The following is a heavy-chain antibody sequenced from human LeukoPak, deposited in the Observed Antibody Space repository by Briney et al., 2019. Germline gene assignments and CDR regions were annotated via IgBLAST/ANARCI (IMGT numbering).Heavy chain of an antibody. CDR2: INPNSGGT. V-gene: IGHV1-2*02. CDR1: GYTFTGHR. Sequence: ASVTVSCKASGYTFTGHRIHWVRQAPGQGLEWIGWINPNSGGTNYAQNFQGRVTMTRDTSISTAYMDLSSLMFDDTAVYYCARDQGGYWGQGTLVIVSS. CDR3: ARDQGGY. J-gene: IGHJ4*02.